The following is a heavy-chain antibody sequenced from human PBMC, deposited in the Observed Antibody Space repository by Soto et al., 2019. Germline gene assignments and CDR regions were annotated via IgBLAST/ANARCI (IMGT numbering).Heavy chain of an antibody. V-gene: IGHV1-69*01. D-gene: IGHD2-2*01. CDR1: GGTFSSHS. Sequence: QVQLVQSGAEVKKPGSSVKVSCKVSGGTFSSHSINWVRQAPGPGPEWMGGIIPIFGTENYAQKFQGRVTITADESTSTAYMELSSLTSEDTALYYCSTSVYCSTTRCYYYYGLDVWDQGTTVIVSS. CDR3: STSVYCSTTRCYYYYGLDV. CDR2: IIPIFGTE. J-gene: IGHJ6*02.